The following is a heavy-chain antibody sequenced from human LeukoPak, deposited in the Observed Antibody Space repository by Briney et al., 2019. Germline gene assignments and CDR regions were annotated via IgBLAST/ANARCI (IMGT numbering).Heavy chain of an antibody. D-gene: IGHD2-15*01. CDR1: GFTFSSYS. J-gene: IGHJ1*01. Sequence: GGSLRLSCAASGFTFSSYSMNWVRQAPGKGLEWVSYISSSSSTIYYADSVKGRFTISRDNAKNSLYLQMDSLRAEDTALYYCAKDSSGSSSPEYFQHWGQGTLVTVSS. CDR2: ISSSSSTI. CDR3: AKDSSGSSSPEYFQH. V-gene: IGHV3-48*04.